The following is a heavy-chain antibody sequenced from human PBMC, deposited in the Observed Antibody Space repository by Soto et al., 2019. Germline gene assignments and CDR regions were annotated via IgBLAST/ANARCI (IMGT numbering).Heavy chain of an antibody. CDR2: IWYDGSNK. CDR3: EAVAATPYFDY. V-gene: IGHV3-33*01. Sequence: QVQLVESGGGVVQPGRSLRLSCAASGFTFSSYGMHWVRQAPDKGLEWVAVIWYDGSNKYYADSVKGRFTISRDNSKNTLYLQMNSLRAEDTAVYYCEAVAATPYFDYWGQGTLVTVSS. J-gene: IGHJ4*02. D-gene: IGHD2-15*01. CDR1: GFTFSSYG.